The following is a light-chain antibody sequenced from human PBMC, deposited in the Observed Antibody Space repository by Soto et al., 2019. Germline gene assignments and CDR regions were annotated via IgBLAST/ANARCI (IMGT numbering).Light chain of an antibody. CDR1: SSDVGGYNY. CDR3: SSYAGSFRV. V-gene: IGLV2-8*01. CDR2: EVS. J-gene: IGLJ1*01. Sequence: QSALTQPPSASGSPGQSVTISCTGTSSDVGGYNYVSWYQQHPGKAPQLMIYEVSKRPSGVPDRFSGSKSGNTASLTVSGLQAEDEADYYCSSYAGSFRVFGTGTKVTVL.